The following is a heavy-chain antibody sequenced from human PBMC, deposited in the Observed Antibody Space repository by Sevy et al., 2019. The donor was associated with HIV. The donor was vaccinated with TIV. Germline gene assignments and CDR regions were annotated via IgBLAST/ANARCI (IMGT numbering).Heavy chain of an antibody. CDR3: ARNGGPGRPLFWSGYDIYYFDY. V-gene: IGHV4-4*07. J-gene: IGHJ4*02. CDR1: GGSISSYY. Sequence: SETLSLTCTVSGGSISSYYWSWIRQPAGKGLEWIGRIYTSGSTNYNPSLKSRVTMSVDTSKNQFSLKLSSVTAADTAVYYCARNGGPGRPLFWSGYDIYYFDYWGQGTLVTVSS. D-gene: IGHD3-3*01. CDR2: IYTSGST.